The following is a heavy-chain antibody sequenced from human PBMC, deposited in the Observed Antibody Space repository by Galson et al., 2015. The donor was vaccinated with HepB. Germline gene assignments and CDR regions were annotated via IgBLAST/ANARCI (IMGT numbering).Heavy chain of an antibody. CDR1: GYTFTVNG. D-gene: IGHD4/OR15-4a*01. V-gene: IGHV1-18*04. Sequence: SVKVSCKASGYTFTVNGISWVRQAPGQGLEWMGWISANSGDTKYAQNLQGRVILTRNTSTSTAYLELRSLRSDDTATYYYARDRDYRFDYWGQGTLVTVSS. CDR2: ISANSGDT. J-gene: IGHJ4*02. CDR3: ARDRDYRFDY.